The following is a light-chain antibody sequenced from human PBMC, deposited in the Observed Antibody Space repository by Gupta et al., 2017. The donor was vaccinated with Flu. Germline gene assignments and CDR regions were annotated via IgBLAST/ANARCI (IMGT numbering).Light chain of an antibody. V-gene: IGLV2-14*01. CDR3: SSYTRTSTWV. J-gene: IGLJ3*02. CDR1: SSDIGALVS. Sequence: QSALTPPASVSGSPGQSITISCSATSSDIGALVSVSWYQQHPGKAPRLLLYEVSNRPSGVSNRFSGSKSDNTASLTISGLQAEDEGDYYCSSYTRTSTWVGGGGTKLTVL. CDR2: EVS.